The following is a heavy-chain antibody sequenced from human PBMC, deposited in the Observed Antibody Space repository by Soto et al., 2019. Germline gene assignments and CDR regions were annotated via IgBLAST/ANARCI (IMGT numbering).Heavy chain of an antibody. J-gene: IGHJ6*02. CDR3: ARHGSSGMDV. V-gene: IGHV5-51*01. Sequence: GESLKISCKTSGYKFSSYWIGWVRQMPGKGLEWMGIVFPRDSDTTYSPSFQGQVTISADKSISTAYLQWSSLKASDTGMYYCARHGSSGMDVWGQGTTVTVSS. CDR1: GYKFSSYW. CDR2: VFPRDSDT. D-gene: IGHD6-19*01.